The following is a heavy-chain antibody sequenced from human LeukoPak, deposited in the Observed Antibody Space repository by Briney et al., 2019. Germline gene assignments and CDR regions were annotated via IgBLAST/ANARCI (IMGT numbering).Heavy chain of an antibody. CDR1: GGSISSSSYY. D-gene: IGHD5-12*01. V-gene: IGHV4-39*01. Sequence: SETLSLTCTVSGGSISSSSYYWGWIRQPPGKGLEWIGSIYYSGSTYYNPSLKSRVTISVDTSKNQFSLKLSSVTAADTAVYYCARHSRGYSGYVSLWWFDPWGQGTLVTVSS. J-gene: IGHJ5*02. CDR2: IYYSGST. CDR3: ARHSRGYSGYVSLWWFDP.